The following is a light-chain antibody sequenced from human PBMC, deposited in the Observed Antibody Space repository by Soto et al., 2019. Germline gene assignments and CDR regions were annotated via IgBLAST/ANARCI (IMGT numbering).Light chain of an antibody. V-gene: IGKV3-11*01. CDR1: QSVSTS. CDR2: DVS. Sequence: EIVLTQSPATLSLSPGERATLPCRASQSVSTSLAWYQQRPGQAPRLLIYDVSNRAAGVPARFSGSGSVTDFTLTISNLEPEDFSLYYWQERSNWPRLTFGGGNTVEIK. CDR3: QERSNWPRLT. J-gene: IGKJ4*01.